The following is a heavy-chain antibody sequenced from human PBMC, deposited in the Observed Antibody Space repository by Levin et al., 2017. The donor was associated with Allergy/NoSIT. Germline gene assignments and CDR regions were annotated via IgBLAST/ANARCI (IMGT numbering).Heavy chain of an antibody. J-gene: IGHJ5*02. D-gene: IGHD3-10*01. V-gene: IGHV1-18*01. CDR1: GYTFTNYG. CDR2: ISAYNGNT. Sequence: ASVKVSCKASGYTFTNYGISWVRQAPGQGLEWMGWISAYNGNTNYAQKVQGRVTMTADTSTSTAYMELRRLRSDDTAVYYCARVSGARDWFDPWGQGTLVTVSS. CDR3: ARVSGARDWFDP.